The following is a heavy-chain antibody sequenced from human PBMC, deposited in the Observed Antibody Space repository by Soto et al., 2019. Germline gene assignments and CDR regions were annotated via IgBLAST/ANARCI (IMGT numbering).Heavy chain of an antibody. V-gene: IGHV3-21*02. J-gene: IGHJ4*02. CDR1: GFSFSDYS. CDR3: ARARGNDWDSDY. CDR2: ITHKGTNA. Sequence: EVQLVESGGGLVRPGGSLRLSCTASGFSFSDYSFNWVRQAPGKGLEWVSSITHKGTNAYYADSVKGRFTISKDSADNSLILQMTSLRAEDTAVYHCARARGNDWDSDYWGQGTLVTVSS. D-gene: IGHD5-12*01.